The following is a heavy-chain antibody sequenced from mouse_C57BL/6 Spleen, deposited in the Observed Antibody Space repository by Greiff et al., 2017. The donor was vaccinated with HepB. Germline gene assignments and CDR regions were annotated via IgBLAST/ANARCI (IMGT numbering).Heavy chain of an antibody. Sequence: VQLQQPGAELVMPGASVKLSCKASGYTFTSYWMHWVKQRPGQGLEWIGEIDPSDSYTNYNQKFKGKSTLTVDKSSSTAYMQLSSLTSEDSAVYYCARSGKGTTVVGAMDYWGQGTSVTVSS. J-gene: IGHJ4*01. CDR1: GYTFTSYW. CDR2: IDPSDSYT. CDR3: ARSGKGTTVVGAMDY. V-gene: IGHV1-69*01. D-gene: IGHD1-1*01.